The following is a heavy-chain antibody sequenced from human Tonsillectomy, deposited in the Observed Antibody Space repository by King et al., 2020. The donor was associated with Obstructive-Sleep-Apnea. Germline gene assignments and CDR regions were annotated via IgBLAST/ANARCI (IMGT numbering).Heavy chain of an antibody. Sequence: QLVQSGAEEKKPGASVKVSCKASGYTFTSYYMHWVRQAPGQGLEWMGIINPSGGSTSYAQKFQGRVTMTRDTSTSTVYMELSSLRSEDTAVYYCAARRIAAGGYFQHWGQGTLVTVSS. V-gene: IGHV1-46*01. CDR2: INPSGGST. CDR1: GYTFTSYY. CDR3: AARRIAAGGYFQH. J-gene: IGHJ1*01. D-gene: IGHD6-13*01.